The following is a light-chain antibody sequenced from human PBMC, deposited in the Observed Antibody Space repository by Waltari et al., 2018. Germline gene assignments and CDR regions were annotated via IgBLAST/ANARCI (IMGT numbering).Light chain of an antibody. J-gene: IGLJ2*01. CDR2: GYD. CDR1: SSNIGSNL. CDR3: AVWDDSLNCLV. Sequence: QSVLTQPPSASGAPGQRVTISCSGSSSNIGSNLVNWYQQLPGTAPKLLVYGYDQRPSGVSDRFSGSKSGTSASLAISGLQPEDEADYYCAVWDDSLNCLVFGGGTNLTVL. V-gene: IGLV1-44*01.